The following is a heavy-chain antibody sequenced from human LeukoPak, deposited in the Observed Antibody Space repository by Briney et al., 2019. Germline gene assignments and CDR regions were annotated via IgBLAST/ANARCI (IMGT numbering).Heavy chain of an antibody. Sequence: PSETLSLTCAVYGGSFSGYYWSWIRQSSGKGLEWLGEINHSGSTNYNPSLKSRVTISLDTSKNQFSLKLSSVTAADTAVYYCARGFWYDTSAFSGWGQGTLVTVSS. CDR3: ARGFWYDTSAFSG. CDR2: INHSGST. D-gene: IGHD3-22*01. J-gene: IGHJ4*02. CDR1: GGSFSGYY. V-gene: IGHV4-34*01.